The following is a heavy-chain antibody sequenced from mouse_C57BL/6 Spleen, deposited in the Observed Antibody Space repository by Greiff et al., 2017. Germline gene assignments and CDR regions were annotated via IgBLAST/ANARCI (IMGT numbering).Heavy chain of an antibody. J-gene: IGHJ4*01. CDR2: INPGSGGT. CDR1: GYAFTNYL. D-gene: IGHD1-1*01. Sequence: QVQLQQSGAELVRPGTSVKVSCKASGYAFTNYLIEWVKQRPGQGLEWIGVINPGSGGTNYNEKFKGKATLTADKSSSTAYMQLSSLTSEDSAVYFCARAGGITGDAMDYWGQGTSVTVSS. V-gene: IGHV1-54*01. CDR3: ARAGGITGDAMDY.